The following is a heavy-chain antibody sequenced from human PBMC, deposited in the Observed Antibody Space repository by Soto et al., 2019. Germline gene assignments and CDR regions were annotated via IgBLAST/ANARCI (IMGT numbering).Heavy chain of an antibody. D-gene: IGHD2-2*02. Sequence: GGSLRLSCAASGFTFSSYSMNWVRQAPGKGLEWVSSISSSSSYIYYADSVKGRFTISRDNAKNSLYLQMNSLRAEDTAVYYCARDIGGYCISTSCYSIGYYYGMDVWGQGTTVTVSS. CDR1: GFTFSSYS. CDR3: ARDIGGYCISTSCYSIGYYYGMDV. CDR2: ISSSSSYI. V-gene: IGHV3-21*01. J-gene: IGHJ6*02.